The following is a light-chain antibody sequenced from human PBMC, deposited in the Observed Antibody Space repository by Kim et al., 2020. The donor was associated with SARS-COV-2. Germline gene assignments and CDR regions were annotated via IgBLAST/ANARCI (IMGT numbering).Light chain of an antibody. Sequence: LSPGETATLSCKASASVNTFVAWYQQKPGQAPRLLISEASNRAAGVPGRFSGSGSGTDFTLTIDSLESEDFAVYFCQQRLDWPLTFGQGTRLDIK. CDR2: EAS. CDR3: QQRLDWPLT. V-gene: IGKV3-11*01. J-gene: IGKJ5*01. CDR1: ASVNTF.